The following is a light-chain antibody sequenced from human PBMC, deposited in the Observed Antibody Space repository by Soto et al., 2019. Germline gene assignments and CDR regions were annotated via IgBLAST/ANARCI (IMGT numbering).Light chain of an antibody. CDR2: GAS. V-gene: IGKV3-15*01. J-gene: IGKJ4*01. Sequence: EIVMTQSPATLSVSPGERATLSCRASQSVTSNLAWYQQKSGQTPKLLIYGASTRSTDIPARFSGSGSGTEFNLTISSLQSEDFAVYYCQQYDNWPLTFGGGTKVEI. CDR1: QSVTSN. CDR3: QQYDNWPLT.